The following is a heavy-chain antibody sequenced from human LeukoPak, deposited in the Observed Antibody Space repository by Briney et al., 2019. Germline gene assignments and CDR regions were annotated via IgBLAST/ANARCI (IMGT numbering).Heavy chain of an antibody. Sequence: VASVKVSCKASGYTFTSYGISWVRQAPGQGLEWMGWISAYNGNTNYAQKLQGRVTMTTDTSTSTAYMELRSLRSDDTAVYYCARETVDIVATEQLWLPTFDYWGQGTLVTVSS. CDR3: ARETVDIVATEQLWLPTFDY. D-gene: IGHD5-12*01. J-gene: IGHJ4*02. CDR1: GYTFTSYG. V-gene: IGHV1-18*01. CDR2: ISAYNGNT.